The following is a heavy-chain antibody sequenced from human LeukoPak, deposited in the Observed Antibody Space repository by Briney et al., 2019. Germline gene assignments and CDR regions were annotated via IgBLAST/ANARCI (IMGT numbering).Heavy chain of an antibody. CDR1: GYTLTELS. V-gene: IGHV1-24*01. J-gene: IGHJ4*02. Sequence: ASVKVSCKVSGYTLTELSMHWVRQAPGKGLEWTGGFDPEDGETIYAQKFQGRVTMTEDTSTDTAYMELSSLRSEDTAMYYCATDKLIRLDRFGELLYYFDYWGQGTLVTVSS. CDR2: FDPEDGET. D-gene: IGHD3-10*01. CDR3: ATDKLIRLDRFGELLYYFDY.